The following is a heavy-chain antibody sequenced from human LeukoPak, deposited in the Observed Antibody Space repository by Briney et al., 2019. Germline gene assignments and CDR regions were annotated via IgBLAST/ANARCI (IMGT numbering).Heavy chain of an antibody. CDR3: ARGARLQPMGEF. CDR1: GFSFSSFG. J-gene: IGHJ4*02. V-gene: IGHV3-23*01. Sequence: GGSLRLSCAASGFSFSSFGMSWVRQAPGRGLQWVSSISGDGRDAFYADSVKGRFTVSRDNSKTTMFLQMNSLRVEDTALYYCARGARLQPMGEFWGQGTLVTVSS. CDR2: ISGDGRDA. D-gene: IGHD4-11*01.